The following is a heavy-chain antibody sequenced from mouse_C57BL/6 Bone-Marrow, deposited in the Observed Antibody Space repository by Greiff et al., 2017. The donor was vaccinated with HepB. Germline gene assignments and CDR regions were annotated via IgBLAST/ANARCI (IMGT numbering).Heavy chain of an antibody. D-gene: IGHD1-1*01. CDR3: AKMDGSYWYFDV. V-gene: IGHV2-5*01. CDR1: GFSLTSYG. CDR2: IWRGGST. Sequence: VKLVESGPGLVQPSQSLSITCTVSGFSLTSYGVHWVRQSPGKGLEWLGVIWRGGSTDYNAAFMSRLSITKDNSKSQVFFKMNSLQADDTAIYYCAKMDGSYWYFDVWGTGTTVTVSS. J-gene: IGHJ1*03.